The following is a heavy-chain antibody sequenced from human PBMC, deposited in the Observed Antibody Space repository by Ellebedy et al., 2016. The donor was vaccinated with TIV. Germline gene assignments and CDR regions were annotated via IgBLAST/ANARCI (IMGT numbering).Heavy chain of an antibody. Sequence: GESLKISCAASRFSFSSYWMSWVRQAPGKGLEWVANINQVDSERHYVDAVKGRFTISRDNAKNSLYLQMNSLTAEDTAVYYCATDGSYGDYLSPTHAFENWGQGTMVIVSS. CDR1: RFSFSSYW. J-gene: IGHJ3*02. CDR3: ATDGSYGDYLSPTHAFEN. D-gene: IGHD4-17*01. CDR2: INQVDSER. V-gene: IGHV3-7*01.